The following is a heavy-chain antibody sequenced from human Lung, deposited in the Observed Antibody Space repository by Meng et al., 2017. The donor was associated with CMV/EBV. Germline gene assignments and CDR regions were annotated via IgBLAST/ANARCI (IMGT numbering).Heavy chain of an antibody. CDR3: TRDLAGRDDY. J-gene: IGHJ4*02. D-gene: IGHD3-10*01. Sequence: GESLKISCVASGFTLSRYWMHWVRQVPGKGLVWVSRINKDGSFTTHADSVEGRFTISRDNVKNTLFLQMSSLRAEDTAVYYCTRDLAGRDDYWGPGTLVTVSS. V-gene: IGHV3-74*01. CDR1: GFTLSRYW. CDR2: INKDGSFT.